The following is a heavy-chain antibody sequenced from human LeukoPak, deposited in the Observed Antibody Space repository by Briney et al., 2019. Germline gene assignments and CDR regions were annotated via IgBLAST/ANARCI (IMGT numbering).Heavy chain of an antibody. CDR1: GYTFTRYY. D-gene: IGHD3-10*01. J-gene: IGHJ4*02. CDR3: ARVAMVRGVIDY. CDR2: INPNSGGT. V-gene: IGHV1-2*02. Sequence: ASVTVSCKASGYTFTRYYMHWVRQAPGQGLEWMGWINPNSGGTNYAQKFQGRVTMTRDTSISTAYMELSRLRSDDTAVYYCARVAMVRGVIDYWGQGTLVTVSS.